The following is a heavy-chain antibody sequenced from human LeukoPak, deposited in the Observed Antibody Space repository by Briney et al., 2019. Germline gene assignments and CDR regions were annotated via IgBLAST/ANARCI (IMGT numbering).Heavy chain of an antibody. D-gene: IGHD3-22*01. CDR3: ARAGYDSSGYYYFDY. Sequence: ASVKVSCKAFGYTFTSNYMHWVRQAPGQGPEWMGVISPSGGSTTYAQKFQGRVTLTRDMSTSTDYLELSSLRSEDTAVYYCARAGYDSSGYYYFDYWGQGTLVTVSS. J-gene: IGHJ4*02. CDR1: GYTFTSNY. V-gene: IGHV1-46*01. CDR2: ISPSGGST.